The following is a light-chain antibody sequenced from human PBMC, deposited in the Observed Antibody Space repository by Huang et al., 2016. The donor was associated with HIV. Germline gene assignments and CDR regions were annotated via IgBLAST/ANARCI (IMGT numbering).Light chain of an antibody. CDR1: QSVGGN. V-gene: IGKV3-15*01. CDR2: GAS. Sequence: EIVMTQSPATLSVSPGERATLSCRASQSVGGNLAWYQQKPGQAPRFLIYGASTRATGIPAMFSGSGSGTEFTLTISSLQSEDFAVYFCQQYNDWPRTFGQGTKLEIK. CDR3: QQYNDWPRT. J-gene: IGKJ2*01.